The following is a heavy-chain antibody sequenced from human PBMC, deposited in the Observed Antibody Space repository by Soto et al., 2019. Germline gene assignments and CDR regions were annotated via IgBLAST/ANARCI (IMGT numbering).Heavy chain of an antibody. CDR3: ARDFAYSGSPFDY. CDR2: ISSSSDYI. D-gene: IGHD1-26*01. V-gene: IGHV3-21*02. Sequence: EVRLVESGGGLVKPGGSLRLSCAASGFTFSSYSMNWVRQAPGKGLEGISSISSSSDYIYYADSVKGRFTISGDNAKNSLFLQLNSLRVEDTAVYYCARDFAYSGSPFDYWGQGTLVTVSS. CDR1: GFTFSSYS. J-gene: IGHJ4*02.